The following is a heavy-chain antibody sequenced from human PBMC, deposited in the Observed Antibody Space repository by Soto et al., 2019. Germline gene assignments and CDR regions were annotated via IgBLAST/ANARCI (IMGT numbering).Heavy chain of an antibody. D-gene: IGHD3-3*01. Sequence: SETLSLTCTVSGGSISSGDYYWSWIRQPPGKGLEWIGYIYYSGDTDYNPSLKSRVTISVDTSKNQFSLKLSSVTAADTAVYYCARASLEWLLYYFDYWGQGTLVTVSS. V-gene: IGHV4-30-4*01. CDR1: GGSISSGDYY. CDR2: IYYSGDT. J-gene: IGHJ4*02. CDR3: ARASLEWLLYYFDY.